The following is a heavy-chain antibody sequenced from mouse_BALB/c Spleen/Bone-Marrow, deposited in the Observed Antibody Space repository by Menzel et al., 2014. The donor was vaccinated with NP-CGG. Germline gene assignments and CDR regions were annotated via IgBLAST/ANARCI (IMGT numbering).Heavy chain of an antibody. CDR1: GYSITSDYA. V-gene: IGHV3-2*02. D-gene: IGHD1-1*01. CDR3: ARAYYGSSDY. J-gene: IGHJ2*01. CDR2: ISYSGST. Sequence: GPGLVKPSQSLSLTCTVTGYSITSDYAWNWIRQFPGNKLEWMGYISYSGSTSYNPSLKSRISITRDTSKNQFFLQLNSVTTEDTATYYCARAYYGSSDYWGQGTTLTVSS.